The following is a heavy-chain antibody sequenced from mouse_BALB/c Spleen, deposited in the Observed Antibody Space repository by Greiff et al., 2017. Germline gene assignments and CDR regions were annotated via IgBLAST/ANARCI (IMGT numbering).Heavy chain of an antibody. CDR2: INSNGGST. V-gene: IGHV5-6-3*01. CDR1: GFTFSSYG. Sequence: EVKLVESGGGLVQPGGSLKLSCAASGFTFSSYGMSWVRQTPDKRLELVATINSNGGSTYYPDSVKGRFTISRDNAKNTLYLQMSRLKSEDTAMYYCARSNYYAMDYWGQGTSVTVSS. CDR3: ARSNYYAMDY. J-gene: IGHJ4*01.